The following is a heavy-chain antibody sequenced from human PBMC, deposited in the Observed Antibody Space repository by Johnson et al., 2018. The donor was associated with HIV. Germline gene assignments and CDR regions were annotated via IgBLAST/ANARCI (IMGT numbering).Heavy chain of an antibody. CDR3: ARDRMRGATKDAFDI. V-gene: IGHV3-30*19. J-gene: IGHJ3*02. D-gene: IGHD1-26*01. CDR1: GFNFNTYS. CDR2: ISYDGSNK. Sequence: QMLLVESGGGLVQPGGSLRLSCAASGFNFNTYSMHWVRQAPGNGLEWVAVISYDGSNKYYADSVKGRFTISRDNSKNTLYLQMNSLRAEDTAVYYCARDRMRGATKDAFDIWGQGTMVTVSS.